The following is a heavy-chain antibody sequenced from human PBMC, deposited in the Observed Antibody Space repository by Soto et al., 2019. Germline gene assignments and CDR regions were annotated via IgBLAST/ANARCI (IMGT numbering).Heavy chain of an antibody. Sequence: SETLSLNCAVSGESINSGGYSWTWNRQPPGRGLEWIGYIYHSGSSYYNPSLKSRVTISVDRSKNQFSLKLSSVTAADTAVYYCARAHYGDYGYGMDVWGQGTTVTVSS. CDR2: IYHSGSS. CDR1: GESINSGGYS. V-gene: IGHV4-30-2*01. J-gene: IGHJ6*02. CDR3: ARAHYGDYGYGMDV. D-gene: IGHD4-17*01.